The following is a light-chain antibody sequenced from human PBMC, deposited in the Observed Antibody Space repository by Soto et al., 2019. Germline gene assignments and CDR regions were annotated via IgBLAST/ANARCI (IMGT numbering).Light chain of an antibody. CDR2: WAS. Sequence: DIVMTQSPDSLAVSLGERATINCKSSLSVLYSSNNKNYLAWYQQKPGQPPELLIYWASTRESGVPDRFSGSGSGTDFTLTISSLQAEDVAVYYCQQYYSTPFTFGPGTKVDIK. V-gene: IGKV4-1*01. J-gene: IGKJ3*01. CDR1: LSVLYSSNNKNY. CDR3: QQYYSTPFT.